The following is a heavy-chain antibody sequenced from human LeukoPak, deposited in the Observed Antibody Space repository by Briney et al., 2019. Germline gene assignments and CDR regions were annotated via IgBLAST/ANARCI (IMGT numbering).Heavy chain of an antibody. Sequence: PGGSLRLSCAASGFTFSHYAIHWVRQAPGKGLEWVALILYDGSNEYYADSVKGRFSISRDNSKHTLYLQMNSLRAEDTAIYYCATARGSTYYSDYWGQGTLVTVSS. CDR3: ATARGSTYYSDY. D-gene: IGHD3-10*01. V-gene: IGHV3-30-3*01. J-gene: IGHJ4*02. CDR1: GFTFSHYA. CDR2: ILYDGSNE.